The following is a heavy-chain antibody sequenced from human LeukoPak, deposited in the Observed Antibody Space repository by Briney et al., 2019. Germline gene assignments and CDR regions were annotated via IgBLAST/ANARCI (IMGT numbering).Heavy chain of an antibody. V-gene: IGHV3-48*03. D-gene: IGHD3-22*01. Sequence: GGSLRLSCAASGFTFSSYEMNWVRQAPGKGLEGVSYISRSGSPIYYADSVKGRFTISRDNAKNSLYLQMNSLRAEDTAVYYCARDFDSSGYYRGCFDYWGQGTLVTVSP. J-gene: IGHJ4*02. CDR3: ARDFDSSGYYRGCFDY. CDR1: GFTFSSYE. CDR2: ISRSGSPI.